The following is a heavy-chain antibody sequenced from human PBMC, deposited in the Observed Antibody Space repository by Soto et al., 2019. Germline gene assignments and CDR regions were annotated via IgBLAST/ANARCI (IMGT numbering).Heavy chain of an antibody. CDR1: GFTFSSYS. J-gene: IGHJ4*02. Sequence: EVQLVESGGGLVKPGGSLRLSCAASGFTFSSYSMNWVRQAPGKGLEWVSSTSSSSSYIYYADSVKGRFTISRDNAKNSLYLQMNSLRAEDTAVYYCARDHPSRPHKPYYFDYWGQGTLVTVSS. V-gene: IGHV3-21*01. CDR2: TSSSSSYI. CDR3: ARDHPSRPHKPYYFDY.